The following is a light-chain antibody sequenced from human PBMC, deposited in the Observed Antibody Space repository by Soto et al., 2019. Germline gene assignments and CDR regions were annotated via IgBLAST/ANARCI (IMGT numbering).Light chain of an antibody. V-gene: IGLV1-44*01. CDR1: NSNIGTYT. J-gene: IGLJ3*02. CDR3: ASWDDRLSGGV. Sequence: QSVLTHPPSAPVTPGQRVIISCSGSNSNIGTYTVNWYQQLPGTAPKLLIYTDYHRPSGVPDRFSGSRSGTSASLAISGLQSEDEADYYCASWDDRLSGGVFGGGTKLTVL. CDR2: TDY.